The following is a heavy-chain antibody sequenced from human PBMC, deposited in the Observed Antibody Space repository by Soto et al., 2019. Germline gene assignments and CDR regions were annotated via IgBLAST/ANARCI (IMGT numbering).Heavy chain of an antibody. V-gene: IGHV3-49*03. Sequence: PGGSLRLSCTASGFTFGDYAMSWFRQAPGKGLEWVGFIRSKAYGGTTEYAASVKGRFTISRDDSKSIAYLQMNSLKTEDTAVYYCTTTDTYGDYVRFDYWGQGTLVTVSS. CDR2: IRSKAYGGTT. J-gene: IGHJ4*02. CDR3: TTTDTYGDYVRFDY. CDR1: GFTFGDYA. D-gene: IGHD4-17*01.